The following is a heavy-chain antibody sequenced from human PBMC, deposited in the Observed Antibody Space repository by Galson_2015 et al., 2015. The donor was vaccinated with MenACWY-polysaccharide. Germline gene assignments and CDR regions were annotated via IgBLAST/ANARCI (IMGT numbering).Heavy chain of an antibody. CDR2: MNPNSGHT. J-gene: IGHJ4*02. CDR1: GYTFTNYD. V-gene: IGHV1-8*01. CDR3: ARVCPNGRCFSVSSHDFDY. Sequence: QSGAEVKKPGESLTISCTASGYTFTNYDINWVRQASGQGLEWMGWMNPNSGHTGYAQRFQGRVTMTGDASISIAYMELSSLRSEDTAIYYCARVCPNGRCFSVSSHDFDYWGQGTLVTVSS. D-gene: IGHD2-8*01.